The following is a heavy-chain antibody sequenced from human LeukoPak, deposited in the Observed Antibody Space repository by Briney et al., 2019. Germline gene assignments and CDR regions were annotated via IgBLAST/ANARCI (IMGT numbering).Heavy chain of an antibody. V-gene: IGHV3-30*04. Sequence: PGGSLRLSFAASGFTFISYVMHWVGQAPGRGLEWVAVIPYDGSNKYYADSVKGRFTISRDNSKNTLYLQMNSLRAEDTAVYYCAREGGERTYDYWGQGTLVTVSS. D-gene: IGHD3-10*01. CDR1: GFTFISYV. J-gene: IGHJ4*02. CDR2: IPYDGSNK. CDR3: AREGGERTYDY.